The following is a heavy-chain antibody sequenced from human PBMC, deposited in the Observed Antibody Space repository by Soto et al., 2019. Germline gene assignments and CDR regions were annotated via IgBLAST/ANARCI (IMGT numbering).Heavy chain of an antibody. CDR3: ARDGSGYYQEDYFDY. CDR2: ISGSGGST. CDR1: GFTFSSYA. Sequence: EVQLLESGGGLVQPGGSLRLSCAASGFTFSSYAMSWVRQAPGKGLEWVSAISGSGGSTYYADSVKGRFTISRDNSKNTLYLQMNSLRAEDTAVYYCARDGSGYYQEDYFDYWGQGTLVTVSS. J-gene: IGHJ4*02. V-gene: IGHV3-23*01. D-gene: IGHD3-22*01.